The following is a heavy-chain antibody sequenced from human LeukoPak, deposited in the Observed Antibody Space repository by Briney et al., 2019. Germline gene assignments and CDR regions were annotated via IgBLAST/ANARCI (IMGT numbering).Heavy chain of an antibody. Sequence: PGGSLRLSCAASEFTFSSYGMHWVRQAPGKGLEWVAVISYDGSNKYYADSVKGRFTISRYNSKNTLYLQMNSLRAEDTAVYYFAKRTSTWFDPWGQGTLVTVSS. V-gene: IGHV3-30*18. CDR1: EFTFSSYG. CDR2: ISYDGSNK. CDR3: AKRTSTWFDP. J-gene: IGHJ5*02.